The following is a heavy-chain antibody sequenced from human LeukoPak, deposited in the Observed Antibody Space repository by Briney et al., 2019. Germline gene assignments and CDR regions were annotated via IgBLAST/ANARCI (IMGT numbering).Heavy chain of an antibody. Sequence: PGASVKVSCKASGYTFTGYYMHWVRQAPGQGLEWMGWINPNSGGTNYAQKFQGRVTMTRDTSISTAYMELSRLRSDDTAVYYCAKSYYYGSGTYSEAFFDFWGQGTLVTVSS. J-gene: IGHJ4*02. D-gene: IGHD3-10*01. V-gene: IGHV1-2*02. CDR1: GYTFTGYY. CDR2: INPNSGGT. CDR3: AKSYYYGSGTYSEAFFDF.